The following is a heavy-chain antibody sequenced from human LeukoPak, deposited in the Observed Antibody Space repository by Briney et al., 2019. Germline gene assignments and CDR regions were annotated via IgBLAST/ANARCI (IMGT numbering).Heavy chain of an antibody. Sequence: PETLSPTCTVSGGSISSHYWSWIRQPPGKGLEWIGYIYYSGSTNYNPSLKSRVTISVDTSKNQFSLKLSSVTAADTAVYYCARGQRGAYYYGSGSYYANWGQGTLVTVSS. CDR3: ARGQRGAYYYGSGSYYAN. CDR1: GGSISSHY. J-gene: IGHJ4*02. V-gene: IGHV4-59*11. CDR2: IYYSGST. D-gene: IGHD3-10*01.